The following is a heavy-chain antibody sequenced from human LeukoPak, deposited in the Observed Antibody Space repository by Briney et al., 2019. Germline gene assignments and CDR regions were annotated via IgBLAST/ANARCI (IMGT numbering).Heavy chain of an antibody. J-gene: IGHJ6*02. CDR1: GNYW. Sequence: GGSLRLSCAASGNYWMHWVRQVPGKGLVWVSHINSDGSWTSYADSVKGRFTISRDNAKNSLYLQMNNLRAEDTAVYYCARYCGGDCYGMDVWGQGTTVTASS. V-gene: IGHV3-74*01. D-gene: IGHD2-21*01. CDR2: INSDGSWT. CDR3: ARYCGGDCYGMDV.